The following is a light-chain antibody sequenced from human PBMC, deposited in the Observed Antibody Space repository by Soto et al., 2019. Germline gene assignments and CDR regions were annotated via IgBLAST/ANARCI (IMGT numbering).Light chain of an antibody. CDR3: QQLNSYPRT. V-gene: IGKV1-9*01. Sequence: DIQLTQYPSFLSASLGDRVAISCRASQGISSYLAWYQQKPGKAPKLLIYAASTLQSGVPSRFSGSGSGTEFTLTISSLQPEDFATYYCQQLNSYPRTFGQGTKVDI. CDR1: QGISSY. J-gene: IGKJ1*01. CDR2: AAS.